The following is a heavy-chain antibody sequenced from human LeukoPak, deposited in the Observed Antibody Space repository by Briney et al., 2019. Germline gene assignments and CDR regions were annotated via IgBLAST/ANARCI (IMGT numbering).Heavy chain of an antibody. Sequence: SETLSLTCTVSGGSINGYYWTWIRQPAGKGLEWVGRIYTSGRTNYNPSLKSRVSMSVDTSKNQFSLKLTSVTAADTAVYYCARDGYSYGRNWFDPWGQGTLVIVSS. D-gene: IGHD5-18*01. V-gene: IGHV4-4*07. J-gene: IGHJ5*02. CDR3: ARDGYSYGRNWFDP. CDR2: IYTSGRT. CDR1: GGSINGYY.